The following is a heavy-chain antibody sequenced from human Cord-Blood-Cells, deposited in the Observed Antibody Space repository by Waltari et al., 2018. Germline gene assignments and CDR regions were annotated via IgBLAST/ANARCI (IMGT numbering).Heavy chain of an antibody. V-gene: IGHV1-69*01. CDR3: ARDLSVANWGSRRAFDI. CDR2: IIPIFGTA. J-gene: IGHJ3*02. CDR1: GGTFSSYA. Sequence: QVQLVQSGAEVKKPGSSVKVSCKASGGTFSSYAISWVRQAPGQGLEWTGGIIPIFGTANYAQKFQGRVTITADESTSTAYMELSSLRSEDTAVYYCARDLSVANWGSRRAFDIWGQGTMVTVSS. D-gene: IGHD7-27*01.